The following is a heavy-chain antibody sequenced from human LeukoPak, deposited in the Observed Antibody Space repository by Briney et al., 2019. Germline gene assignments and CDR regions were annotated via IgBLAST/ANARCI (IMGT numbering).Heavy chain of an antibody. D-gene: IGHD3-10*01. CDR2: IIPIFGTA. Sequence: SVKVSCKASGGTFSSYAISWVRQAPGQGLEWMGGIIPIFGTANYAQKFQGRVTITADESTSTAYMELSSLRSEDTAVYYCARDPYYYGSGPHDYWGQGTLVTVSS. J-gene: IGHJ4*02. V-gene: IGHV1-69*01. CDR1: GGTFSSYA. CDR3: ARDPYYYGSGPHDY.